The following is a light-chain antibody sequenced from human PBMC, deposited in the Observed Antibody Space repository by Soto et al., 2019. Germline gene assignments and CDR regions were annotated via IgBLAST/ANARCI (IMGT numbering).Light chain of an antibody. CDR3: QSFDSSRIGLL. V-gene: IGLV1-40*01. J-gene: IGLJ2*01. CDR2: DTT. Sequence: QSVLTQPPSVTGAPGQRVTISCTGSHSDIGAGYGVHWYQQFPHSAPKLLIYDTTNRPSGVPDRFSGSGSGTSASLAITGLQAEDEADYYCQSFDSSRIGLLFGGGTKLTVL. CDR1: HSDIGAGYG.